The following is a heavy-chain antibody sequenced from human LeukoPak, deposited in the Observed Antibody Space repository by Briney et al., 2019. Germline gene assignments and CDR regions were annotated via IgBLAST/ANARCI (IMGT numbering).Heavy chain of an antibody. D-gene: IGHD1-26*01. CDR2: ISSSSSNI. Sequence: GGSLRLSCAGSGFTFSTYGMNWVRQSQGKGLERVSYISSSSSNIYYADSVKGRFTISRDNAKNSLYLQMNNLRADDTAVYYCASPRVGATYEPFDIWGQGTMVTVSS. V-gene: IGHV3-48*04. CDR1: GFTFSTYG. CDR3: ASPRVGATYEPFDI. J-gene: IGHJ3*02.